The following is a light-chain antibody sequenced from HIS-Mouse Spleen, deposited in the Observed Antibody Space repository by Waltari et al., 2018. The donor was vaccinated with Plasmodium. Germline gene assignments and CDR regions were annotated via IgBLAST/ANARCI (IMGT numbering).Light chain of an antibody. CDR2: GAA. J-gene: IGKJ3*01. Sequence: EIVRTQSPATLSVSPGERATLSCRGSQSVSSNLAWYQQKPGQAPRLLIYGAATRATGIPARFSGSGSGTDFTLTISSLQSEDFAVYYCQQYNNWSFTFGPGTKVDIK. CDR1: QSVSSN. CDR3: QQYNNWSFT. V-gene: IGKV3-15*01.